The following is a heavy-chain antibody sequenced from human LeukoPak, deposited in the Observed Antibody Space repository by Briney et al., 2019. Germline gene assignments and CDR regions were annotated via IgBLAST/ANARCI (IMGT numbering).Heavy chain of an antibody. CDR1: GYTFTSYG. J-gene: IGHJ4*02. CDR3: ARATSYYYDSSGYYFPY. V-gene: IGHV1-18*01. D-gene: IGHD3-22*01. CDR2: ISAYNGNT. Sequence: ASVKVSCKASGYTFTSYGISWVRQAPGQGLEWMGWISAYNGNTNYAQKLQGRVIMTTDTSTSTAYMELRSLRSDDTAVYYCARATSYYYDSSGYYFPYWGQGTLVTVSS.